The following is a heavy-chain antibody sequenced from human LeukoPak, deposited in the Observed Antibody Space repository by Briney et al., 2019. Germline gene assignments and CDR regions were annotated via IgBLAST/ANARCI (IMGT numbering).Heavy chain of an antibody. V-gene: IGHV1-8*01. CDR1: GYTFTSYD. D-gene: IGHD6-19*01. Sequence: ASVKVSRKASGYTFTSYDINWVRQATGQGLEWMGWMNPNSGNTGYAQKFQGRVTMTRNTSISTAYMELSSLRSEDTAVYYCAIDPTHSSGWSDDYWGQGTLVTVSS. CDR2: MNPNSGNT. J-gene: IGHJ4*02. CDR3: AIDPTHSSGWSDDY.